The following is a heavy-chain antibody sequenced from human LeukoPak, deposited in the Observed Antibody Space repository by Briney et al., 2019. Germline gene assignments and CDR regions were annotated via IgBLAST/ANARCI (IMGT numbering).Heavy chain of an antibody. Sequence: ASVKVSCKASGYTFTSYGISWVRQAPGQGLEWMGWISAYNGNTNYAQKLQGRVTMTTDTSTSTAYMGLRSLRSDDTAVYYCARADGVTYYYDSSGNYYYYGMDVWGQGTTVTVS. CDR1: GYTFTSYG. J-gene: IGHJ6*02. D-gene: IGHD3-22*01. CDR3: ARADGVTYYYDSSGNYYYYGMDV. V-gene: IGHV1-18*01. CDR2: ISAYNGNT.